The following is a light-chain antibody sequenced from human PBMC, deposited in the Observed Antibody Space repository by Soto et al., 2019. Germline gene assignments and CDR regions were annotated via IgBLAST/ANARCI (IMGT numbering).Light chain of an antibody. V-gene: IGKV1D-8*01. Sequence: IQMTQSPSTLSGSVGDRVTMRCRRSQCISSYLAWYQQKPGKAPKLLIYAASTLQSGVPSRFSGSGSGTDFTLTISCLQAEDFATYYCQQYYSFPPTFGQGTKVDI. J-gene: IGKJ1*01. CDR2: AAS. CDR3: QQYYSFPPT. CDR1: QCISSY.